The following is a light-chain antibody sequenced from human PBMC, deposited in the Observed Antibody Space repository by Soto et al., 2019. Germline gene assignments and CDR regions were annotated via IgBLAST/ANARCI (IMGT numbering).Light chain of an antibody. CDR1: QSVSSN. V-gene: IGKV3-15*01. Sequence: EIGMTQSPATLSVSPGERATLSSRARQSVSSNLAWYQQKPGQAPRLLIYGASTRATGIPARFSGSGSGTEFTLTISSLQSADFAVYYCQQYNNWLPWTFGQGTKVEIK. J-gene: IGKJ1*01. CDR2: GAS. CDR3: QQYNNWLPWT.